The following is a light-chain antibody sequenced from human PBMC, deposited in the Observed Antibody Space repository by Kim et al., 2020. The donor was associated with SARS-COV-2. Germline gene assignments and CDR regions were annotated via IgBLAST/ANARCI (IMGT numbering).Light chain of an antibody. Sequence: ASVGDRVTITCRASQRISYWLAWYQQRPGKAPKRLIHDASSLESGVPSRFSGGGSGEEFTLTISSLQPDDFATYFCQQYHSDPYTFGPGTKLEI. CDR1: QRISYW. J-gene: IGKJ2*01. CDR3: QQYHSDPYT. CDR2: DAS. V-gene: IGKV1-5*01.